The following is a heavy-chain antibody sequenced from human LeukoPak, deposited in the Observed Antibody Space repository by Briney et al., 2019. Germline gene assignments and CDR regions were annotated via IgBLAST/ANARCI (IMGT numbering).Heavy chain of an antibody. J-gene: IGHJ5*02. V-gene: IGHV4-39*01. CDR1: GGSISSSTTYY. CDR2: VYYSGTT. D-gene: IGHD3-3*01. Sequence: PSETLSLTCTVSGGSISSSTTYYWGWIRQPPGEGLEWIGSVYYSGTTYYNPSLKSRVTISVDTSKNQFSLNLSSVTAADTAVYFCARSDRRYDSWFDPWGRGTLVTVSS. CDR3: ARSDRRYDSWFDP.